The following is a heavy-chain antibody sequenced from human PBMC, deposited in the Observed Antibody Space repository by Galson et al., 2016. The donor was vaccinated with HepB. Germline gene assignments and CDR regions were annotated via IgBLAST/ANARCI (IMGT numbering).Heavy chain of an antibody. V-gene: IGHV3-30-3*01. CDR2: ILDNGGST. Sequence: SLRLSCAASGFTFDTFTLHWVRQSPGKGLEWVAVILDNGGSTFYAESVQGRFIISRDNSKNTVYLQMRSLRVEDTAVYYCARDHAGLYDNSGSYFDAWGQGTLVTVSS. CDR1: GFTFDTFT. J-gene: IGHJ4*02. CDR3: ARDHAGLYDNSGSYFDA. D-gene: IGHD3-22*01.